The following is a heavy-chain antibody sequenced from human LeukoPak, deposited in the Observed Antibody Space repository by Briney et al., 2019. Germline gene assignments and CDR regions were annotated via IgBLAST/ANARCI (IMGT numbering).Heavy chain of an antibody. D-gene: IGHD1-26*01. Sequence: PAGGSLRLSCAASGFTFSNYWMSWVRQAPGKGLEWVANIKQDGSEKDCVDSVKGRFTISRDNAKNSLYLQMNSLRADDTAVYYCARDASLSSTAVTRGSFFDYWGPGNLVTVSS. CDR3: ARDASLSSTAVTRGSFFDY. CDR2: IKQDGSEK. V-gene: IGHV3-7*01. J-gene: IGHJ4*02. CDR1: GFTFSNYW.